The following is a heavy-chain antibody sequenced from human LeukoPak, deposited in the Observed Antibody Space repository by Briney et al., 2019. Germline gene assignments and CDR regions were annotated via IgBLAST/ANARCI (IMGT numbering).Heavy chain of an antibody. D-gene: IGHD3-10*01. V-gene: IGHV1-18*01. J-gene: IGHJ1*01. CDR3: ARDSQEYYGSGSYYTEYFHH. Sequence: GASVKVSCKASGYTFTSYGISWVRQAPGQGLEWMGWISTYKGNTNYAQKFEGRVTMTTDTSTRTAYMELRSLRSDDTAVYYCARDSQEYYGSGSYYTEYFHHWGQGTLVTVSS. CDR2: ISTYKGNT. CDR1: GYTFTSYG.